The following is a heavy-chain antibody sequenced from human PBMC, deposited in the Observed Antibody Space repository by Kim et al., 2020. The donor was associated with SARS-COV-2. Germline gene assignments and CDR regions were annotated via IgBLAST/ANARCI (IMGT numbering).Heavy chain of an antibody. CDR1: GGSISSYY. V-gene: IGHV4-59*08. CDR3: ASQWLAPTQFDY. CDR2: ISYSGST. D-gene: IGHD6-19*01. Sequence: SETLSLTCTVSGGSISSYYWSWIRQPPGKGLEWIGYISYSGSTNYNPSLKSRVTISVDTSKNQFSLKLSSVTAADTAVYYCASQWLAPTQFDYWGQGTLVTVSS. J-gene: IGHJ4*02.